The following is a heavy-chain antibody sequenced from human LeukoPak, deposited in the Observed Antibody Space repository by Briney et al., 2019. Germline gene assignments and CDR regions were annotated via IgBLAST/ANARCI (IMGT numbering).Heavy chain of an antibody. CDR3: AILLRLPGIAVAGTSYYYYHMDV. J-gene: IGHJ6*03. Sequence: PGESLKISCKGSGYSFSTYWIGWVRQMPGKGLEWMGIIYPGDSDTTYSPSFQGQVTISADKTISTAYLQWSSLKASDTAMYYCAILLRLPGIAVAGTSYYYYHMDVWGKGTTVTVSS. V-gene: IGHV5-51*01. D-gene: IGHD6-19*01. CDR2: IYPGDSDT. CDR1: GYSFSTYW.